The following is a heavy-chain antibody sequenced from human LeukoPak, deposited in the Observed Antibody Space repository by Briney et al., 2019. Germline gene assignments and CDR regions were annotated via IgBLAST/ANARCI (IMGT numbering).Heavy chain of an antibody. CDR2: INSDGSST. V-gene: IGHV3-74*01. D-gene: IGHD4-17*01. CDR3: ARWNGDYYYYYYYMDV. J-gene: IGHJ6*03. CDR1: GFTFSSYW. Sequence: GGSLRLSCAASGFTFSSYWMHWVRQAPGKGLVWVSRINSDGSSTSYADSVKGRFTISRDNAKNTLYLQMNSLRAEDTAVYYCARWNGDYYYYYYYMDVWGKGTTVTVSS.